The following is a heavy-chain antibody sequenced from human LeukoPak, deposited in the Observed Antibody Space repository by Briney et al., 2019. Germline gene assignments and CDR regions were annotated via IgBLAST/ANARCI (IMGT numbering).Heavy chain of an antibody. V-gene: IGHV3-7*01. CDR3: ARDLVVVGSSFSYGMDV. D-gene: IGHD2-15*01. CDR1: GFSISAYW. CDR2: INQDGSDK. Sequence: GGSRRLSCAASGFSISAYWMSWVRQAPGKGLEWVANINQDGSDKYSVDSVKGRFTISRDNAKNSLYLEMNSLRADDTAVYYCARDLVVVGSSFSYGMDVWGQGTTVTVSS. J-gene: IGHJ6*02.